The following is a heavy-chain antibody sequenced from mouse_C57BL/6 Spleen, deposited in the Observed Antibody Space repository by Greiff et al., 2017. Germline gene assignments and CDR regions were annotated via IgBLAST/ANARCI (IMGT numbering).Heavy chain of an antibody. CDR3: ARNMVYSNGVYFDY. D-gene: IGHD2-5*01. Sequence: QVQLQQPGAELVKPGASVKLSCKASGYTFTSYWMHWVKQRPGQGLEWIGMIHPNSGSTNYNEKFKSKATLTVDKSSSTAYMQLSSLTSEDSAVYYCARNMVYSNGVYFDYWGQGTTLTVSS. V-gene: IGHV1-64*01. J-gene: IGHJ2*01. CDR2: IHPNSGST. CDR1: GYTFTSYW.